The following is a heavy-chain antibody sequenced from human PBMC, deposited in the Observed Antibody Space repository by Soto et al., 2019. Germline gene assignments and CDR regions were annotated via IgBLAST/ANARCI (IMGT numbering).Heavy chain of an antibody. Sequence: SETLSLSCTISGGSISVYYWSWIRQPPGQALEWIGYIYDSGSPYYNPSLRSRVIISADTSKNQISLKLTSATAADTAVYYCARGVGSSPPRYWGRGTLVTVSS. CDR2: IYDSGSP. J-gene: IGHJ4*02. D-gene: IGHD1-26*01. CDR3: ARGVGSSPPRY. CDR1: GGSISVYY. V-gene: IGHV4-59*01.